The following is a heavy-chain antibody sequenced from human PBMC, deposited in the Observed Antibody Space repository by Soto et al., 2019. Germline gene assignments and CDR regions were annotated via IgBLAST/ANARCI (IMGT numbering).Heavy chain of an antibody. CDR3: ARAPVEYDFWSGYHYYYYGMDV. V-gene: IGHV1-69*13. Sequence: ASVKVSCKASGGTFSSYAISWVRQAPGQGLEWMGGIIPIFGTANYAQKFQGRVTITADESTSTAYMELSSLRSEDTAVYYCARAPVEYDFWSGYHYYYYGMDVWGQGTTVTVS. J-gene: IGHJ6*02. CDR2: IIPIFGTA. CDR1: GGTFSSYA. D-gene: IGHD3-3*01.